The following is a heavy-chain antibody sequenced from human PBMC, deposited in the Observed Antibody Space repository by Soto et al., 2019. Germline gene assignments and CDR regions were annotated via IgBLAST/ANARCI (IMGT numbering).Heavy chain of an antibody. V-gene: IGHV1-3*01. Sequence: ASVKVSCKASGYTFTSYAMHWVRQAPGQRLEWMGWINAGNGNTKYSQKFQGRVTITRDTSASTAYMEPSSLRSEDTAVYYCARVAYSGYDWRNWFDPWGQGTLVTVSS. CDR3: ARVAYSGYDWRNWFDP. D-gene: IGHD5-12*01. CDR1: GYTFTSYA. CDR2: INAGNGNT. J-gene: IGHJ5*02.